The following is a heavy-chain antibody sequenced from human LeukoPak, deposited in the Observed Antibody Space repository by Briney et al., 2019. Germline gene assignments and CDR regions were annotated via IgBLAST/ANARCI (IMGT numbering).Heavy chain of an antibody. CDR2: VHLSGAS. J-gene: IGHJ4*02. CDR1: GGSILTTNL. D-gene: IGHD1-26*01. Sequence: SGTLSLTCAVSGGSILTTNLWSWVRQPPGKGLEWIGEVHLSGASNYNPSLKSRVNMSIDKSKNQLSLELTSVTAADTAIYYCTRESGAFSPFGFWGKGTLVSVSS. CDR3: TRESGAFSPFGF. V-gene: IGHV4-4*02.